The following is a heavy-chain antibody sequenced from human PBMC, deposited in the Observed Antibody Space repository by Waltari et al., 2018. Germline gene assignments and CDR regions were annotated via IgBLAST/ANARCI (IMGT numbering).Heavy chain of an antibody. J-gene: IGHJ4*02. CDR1: GGAFSNYY. V-gene: IGHV4-34*01. CDR3: ARDGATPATEYDY. D-gene: IGHD2-15*01. Sequence: QVQLQQWGAGLLKPSETLSLTCTVYGGAFSNYYWGWIRQPPGKGLEWIGEINHTGRNQTNPSRKSRVTISIDTSKNQFSRKLTSVTAADTAVYYCARDGATPATEYDYWGQGTLVTVSS. CDR2: INHTGRN.